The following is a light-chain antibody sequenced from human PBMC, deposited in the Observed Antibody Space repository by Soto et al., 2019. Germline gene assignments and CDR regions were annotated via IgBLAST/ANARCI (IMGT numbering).Light chain of an antibody. CDR3: MQALQTPLYT. V-gene: IGKV2-28*01. CDR1: QSLLHSNGYNY. J-gene: IGKJ2*01. Sequence: IVMTQSPLSLPVTPGEPASISCRSSQSLLHSNGYNYLDWYLQKPGQSPQLLIYLGSNRASGVPDRFSGSGSGTDFTLKISRVEAEDVGVYYCMQALQTPLYTFDQGTKLEIK. CDR2: LGS.